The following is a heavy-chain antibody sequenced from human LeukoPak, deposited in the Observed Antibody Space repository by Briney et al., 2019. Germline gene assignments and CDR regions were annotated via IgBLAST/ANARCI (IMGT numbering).Heavy chain of an antibody. J-gene: IGHJ6*04. V-gene: IGHV5-51*01. CDR3: ARLAFWSGYWMDV. D-gene: IGHD3-3*01. CDR2: IYPDDSDT. Sequence: PGESLKISCEASGYSFTTYWIGWVRQMPGKGLEWMGIIYPDDSDTKYSPSFQGQVTISADKSISTAYLQWSSLKASDTAMYYCARLAFWSGYWMDVRGKGTTVTVSS. CDR1: GYSFTTYW.